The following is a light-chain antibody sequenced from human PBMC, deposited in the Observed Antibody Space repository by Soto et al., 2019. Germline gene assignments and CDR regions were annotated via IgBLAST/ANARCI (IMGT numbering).Light chain of an antibody. V-gene: IGLV1-40*01. CDR1: SSNIGAGYD. CDR2: GNS. Sequence: QAVVTQPPSVSGAPGQRVTISCTGSSSNIGAGYDVHWYQQLPGTAPKLLIYGNSHRPSGVPDRFSGSKSGTSASLAITGLHAEDEADYYCQSYDSSLSGSVFGGGTKVTVL. CDR3: QSYDSSLSGSV. J-gene: IGLJ3*02.